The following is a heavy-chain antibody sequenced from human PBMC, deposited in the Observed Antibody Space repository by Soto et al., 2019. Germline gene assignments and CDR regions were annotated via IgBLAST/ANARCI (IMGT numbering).Heavy chain of an antibody. V-gene: IGHV4-31*03. CDR2: IYKSGST. CDR1: GDSISSGGNF. D-gene: IGHD4-17*01. CDR3: ARANGAYYKTFAY. Sequence: QVQLQESGPGLVKPSQTLPLTCTVSGDSISSGGNFWSWISQHPGKGLEWIGYIYKSGSTYYNPSLKSRLSISVDTSKNQFSLKVHSVTAADTAVYYCARANGAYYKTFAYWGQGILVTVSS. J-gene: IGHJ4*02.